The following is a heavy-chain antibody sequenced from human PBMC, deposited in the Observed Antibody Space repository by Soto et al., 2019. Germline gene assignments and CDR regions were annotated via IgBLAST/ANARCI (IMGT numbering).Heavy chain of an antibody. D-gene: IGHD2-15*01. Sequence: QVQLVQSGVEVKRPGASVKVSCKASGYTFTTYYMHWVRQAPGQGLEWLGIINPNGGSTTYAKKFQGRVSMTRDTSTSTVYLELSSLRSEDTAVYYCARAGYCSGGTCFHGNCDYWGQGTLVTVSA. CDR1: GYTFTTYY. V-gene: IGHV1-46*01. CDR3: ARAGYCSGGTCFHGNCDY. CDR2: INPNGGST. J-gene: IGHJ4*02.